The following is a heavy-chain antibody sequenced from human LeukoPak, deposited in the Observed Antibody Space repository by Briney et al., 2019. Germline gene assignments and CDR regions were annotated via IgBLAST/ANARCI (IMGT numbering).Heavy chain of an antibody. J-gene: IGHJ4*02. Sequence: PSETLSLTCIVSGDSITSSYWSWIRQPPGKGLEWLGYVYYSGITNYNPSLKSRVTISIDTSKNQFSLKLNSVTAADTAVYYCVKTAGRDGLAPPYRGQGTLVTVSS. V-gene: IGHV4-59*01. CDR3: VKTAGRDGLAPPY. CDR1: GDSITSSY. CDR2: VYYSGIT. D-gene: IGHD6-13*01.